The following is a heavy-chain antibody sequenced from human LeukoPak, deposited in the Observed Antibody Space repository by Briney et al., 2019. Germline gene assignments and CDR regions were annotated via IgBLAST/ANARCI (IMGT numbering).Heavy chain of an antibody. D-gene: IGHD3-22*01. Sequence: PGGSLRLSCAASGFTFSSYAMSWVRQAPRKGLEWVSAISGSGGSTYYADSVKGRFTISRDNSKNTLYLQMNSLRAEDTAVYYCAKLPAYYYDSSVIWGQGTLVTVSS. J-gene: IGHJ4*02. CDR2: ISGSGGST. V-gene: IGHV3-23*01. CDR3: AKLPAYYYDSSVI. CDR1: GFTFSSYA.